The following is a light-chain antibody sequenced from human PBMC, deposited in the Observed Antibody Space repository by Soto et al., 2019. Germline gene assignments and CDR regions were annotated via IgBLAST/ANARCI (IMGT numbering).Light chain of an antibody. CDR3: QQYNSYWRT. CDR1: QTISSW. Sequence: DIQMTQSPSTLSGSVGDRVTIPCRASQTISSWLAWYQQKPGKAPKLLIYKASTLKSGVPSRFSGSGSGTEFTLTISSLQPDDFATYYCQQYNSYWRTFGQGTKVDIK. CDR2: KAS. J-gene: IGKJ1*01. V-gene: IGKV1-5*03.